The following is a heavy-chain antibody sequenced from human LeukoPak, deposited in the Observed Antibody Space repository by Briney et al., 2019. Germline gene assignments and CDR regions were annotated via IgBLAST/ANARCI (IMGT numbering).Heavy chain of an antibody. Sequence: ASVMVSCKASGYTFTTYFIHWVRQAPGQGLEWMGMINPSVGSTTCAQKFQGRVTMTRDTSTSTVYMELSSLRSEDTAVYYCARDLDSSSWYIEYWGQGTLVTVSS. CDR3: ARDLDSSSWYIEY. J-gene: IGHJ4*02. V-gene: IGHV1-46*01. CDR1: GYTFTTYF. CDR2: INPSVGST. D-gene: IGHD6-13*01.